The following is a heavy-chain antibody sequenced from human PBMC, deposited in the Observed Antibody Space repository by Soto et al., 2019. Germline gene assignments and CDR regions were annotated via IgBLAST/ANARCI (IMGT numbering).Heavy chain of an antibody. Sequence: SETLSLTCTVSGGSISSYYWSWLRQPPGKGLEWIGYIYYSGSTNYNPSLKSRVTISVDTSKNQFSLKLSSVTAADTAVYYCARQAVSSRWYNYYGMDVWGQGTTVTVSS. CDR2: IYYSGST. CDR1: GGSISSYY. D-gene: IGHD6-13*01. J-gene: IGHJ6*02. CDR3: ARQAVSSRWYNYYGMDV. V-gene: IGHV4-59*01.